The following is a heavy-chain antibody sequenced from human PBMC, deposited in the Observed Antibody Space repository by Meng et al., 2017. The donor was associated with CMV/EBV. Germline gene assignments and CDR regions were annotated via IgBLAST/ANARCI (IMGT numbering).Heavy chain of an antibody. V-gene: IGHV1-69*05. D-gene: IGHD2-2*02. CDR3: AREGQSGVPAAIYGFWFDP. CDR1: GGTFSSYA. J-gene: IGHJ5*02. Sequence: SVKVSCKASGGTFSSYAISWVRQAPGQGLEWMGGIIPIVGTANYAQKFQGRVTITTDESTSTAYMELSSLRSEDTAVYYCAREGQSGVPAAIYGFWFDPWGQGTLVTVSS. CDR2: IIPIVGTA.